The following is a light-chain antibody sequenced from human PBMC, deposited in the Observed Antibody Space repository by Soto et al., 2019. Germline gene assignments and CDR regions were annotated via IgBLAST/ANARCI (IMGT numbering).Light chain of an antibody. CDR1: QTILTY. CDR2: AAS. CDR3: QQSFSTTWT. J-gene: IGKJ1*01. Sequence: DIQMTQSPSSLSASVGDRFTITCRASQTILTYLNWYQQKPGQAPKLLIYAASSLQSGVPSRFSGGGSATDFTLTISSLQPEDFATYYCQQSFSTTWTFGHGTKVDIK. V-gene: IGKV1-39*01.